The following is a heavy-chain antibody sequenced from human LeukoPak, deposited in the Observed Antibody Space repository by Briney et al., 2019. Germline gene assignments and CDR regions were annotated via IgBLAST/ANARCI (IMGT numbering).Heavy chain of an antibody. CDR2: IFYSGST. V-gene: IGHV4-30-4*01. D-gene: IGHD3-9*01. J-gene: IGHJ4*02. Sequence: SETLSLTCTVSGGSIISADHYWSWIRQPPGKGLEWIGYIFYSGSTYYNPSLKSRLTISVDTSKNQFSLKLSSVTTADTAVYYCARGYYDILTNYPKNFDQWGQGTLVTVFS. CDR1: GGSIISADHY. CDR3: ARGYYDILTNYPKNFDQ.